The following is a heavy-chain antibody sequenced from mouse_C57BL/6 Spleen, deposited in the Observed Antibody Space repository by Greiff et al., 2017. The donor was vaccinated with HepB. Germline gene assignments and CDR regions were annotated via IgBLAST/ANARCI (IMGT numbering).Heavy chain of an antibody. Sequence: QVQLQQSGAELVKPGASVKLSCKASGYTFTSYWMHWVKQRPGQGLEWIGMIHPNSGSTNYNEKFKSKATLTVDKSSSTAYMQLSSLTSEDSAVYYCAREGPGSYRLAYWGQGTLVTVSA. J-gene: IGHJ3*01. V-gene: IGHV1-64*01. CDR3: AREGPGSYRLAY. CDR1: GYTFTSYW. CDR2: IHPNSGST. D-gene: IGHD1-1*02.